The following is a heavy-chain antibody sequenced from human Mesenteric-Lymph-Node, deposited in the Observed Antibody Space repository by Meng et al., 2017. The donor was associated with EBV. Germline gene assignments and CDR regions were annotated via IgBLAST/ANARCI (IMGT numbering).Heavy chain of an antibody. V-gene: IGHV6-1*01. CDR1: RDSVSSNIAA. Sequence: QVQLQQSGPGLVKPSXTLSLTCAISRDSVSSNIAAWNWIRQSPSRGLEWLGRTYYRSKWYNDYAVSVKSRITINPDTSKNQFSLQLNSVTPEDTAVYYCASSRPLAGNWNYHYWGQGTLVTVSS. CDR3: ASSRPLAGNWNYHY. D-gene: IGHD1-7*01. CDR2: TYYRSKWYN. J-gene: IGHJ4*02.